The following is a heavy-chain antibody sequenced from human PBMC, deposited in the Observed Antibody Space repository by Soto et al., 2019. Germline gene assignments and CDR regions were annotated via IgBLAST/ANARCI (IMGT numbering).Heavy chain of an antibody. D-gene: IGHD6-13*01. J-gene: IGHJ6*03. CDR2: ISAYNGNT. CDR3: ARSVLEQQLVDYYYYMDV. V-gene: IGHV1-18*01. Sequence: ASVKVSCKASGYTFTSYGISWVRQAPGQGLEWMGWISAYNGNTNYAQKLQGRVTMTTDTSTSTAYMELRSLRSDDTAVYYFARSVLEQQLVDYYYYMDVWGKGTTVTVSS. CDR1: GYTFTSYG.